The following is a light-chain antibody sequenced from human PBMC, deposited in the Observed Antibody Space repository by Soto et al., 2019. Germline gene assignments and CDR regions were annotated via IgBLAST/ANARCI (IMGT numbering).Light chain of an antibody. CDR2: AAS. J-gene: IGKJ1*01. CDR3: QQSYSTPRT. V-gene: IGKV1-39*01. CDR1: QSISSY. Sequence: DIQMTQSPSSLSASVGDRVTITCRASQSISSYLNWYQQKPGKAPKLLIYAASSLQSGVPSRFSGSGSGTDFTPTISSLQPEDFATYYCQQSYSTPRTFGQGTKVEIK.